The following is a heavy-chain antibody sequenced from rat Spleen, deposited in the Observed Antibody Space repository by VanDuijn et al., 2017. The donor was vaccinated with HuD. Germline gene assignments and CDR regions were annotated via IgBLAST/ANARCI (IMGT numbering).Heavy chain of an antibody. Sequence: QVQLQQSGTELAKPGSSVKISCEASGYSFTSYYISWIKQTTVQGLEYIGYIDTGSGVTKYNEKFKGKATLTVDKSSSTAFMQLSSPKPDDSAVYYCARQRGDYFDYWGQGVMVTVSS. J-gene: IGHJ2*01. V-gene: IGHV1-43*01. CDR3: ARQRGDYFDY. CDR1: GYSFTSYY. D-gene: IGHD4-3*01. CDR2: IDTGSGVT.